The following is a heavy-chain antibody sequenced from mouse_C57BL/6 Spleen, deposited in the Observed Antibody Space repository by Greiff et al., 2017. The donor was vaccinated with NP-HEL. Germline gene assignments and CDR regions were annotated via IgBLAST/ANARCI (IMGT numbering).Heavy chain of an antibody. CDR3: ARSLYGSSSPYFDY. CDR2: IDPSDSYT. V-gene: IGHV1-69*01. J-gene: IGHJ2*01. D-gene: IGHD1-1*01. CDR1: GYTFTSYW. Sequence: QVQLQQPGAELVMPGASVKLSCKASGYTFTSYWMHWVKQRPGQGLEWIGEIDPSDSYTNYNQKFKGKSTFTVDKYSSTAYMPLSSLTSVVSAVYYCARSLYGSSSPYFDYWGQGTTLTVSS.